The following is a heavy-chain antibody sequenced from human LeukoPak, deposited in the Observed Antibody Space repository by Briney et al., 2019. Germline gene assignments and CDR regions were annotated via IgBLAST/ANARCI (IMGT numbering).Heavy chain of an antibody. CDR3: ARDRGPYYYDSSGYYGY. V-gene: IGHV1-69*05. J-gene: IGHJ4*02. CDR1: GGTFSSYA. Sequence: SVKVSCKASGGTFSSYAISWVRQAPGQGLEWMGRIIPIFGTANYAQKFQGRVTITTDESTSTAYMELSSLRSEDTAVYYCARDRGPYYYDSSGYYGYWGQGILVTVSS. CDR2: IIPIFGTA. D-gene: IGHD3-22*01.